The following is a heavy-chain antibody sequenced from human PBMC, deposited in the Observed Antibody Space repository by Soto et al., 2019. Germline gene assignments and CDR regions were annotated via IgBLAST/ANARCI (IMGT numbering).Heavy chain of an antibody. Sequence: ASVKVSCKASGYTFTGHYMHWVRQAPGQGLEWMGWINPNSGGTNYAQKFQGWVTMTRDTSISTAYMELSRLRPDDTAVYYCARGLLVRGLIVRSDYYYYYGMDVWGQGTTVTVSS. CDR3: ARGLLVRGLIVRSDYYYYYGMDV. CDR2: INPNSGGT. V-gene: IGHV1-2*04. CDR1: GYTFTGHY. J-gene: IGHJ6*02. D-gene: IGHD3-10*01.